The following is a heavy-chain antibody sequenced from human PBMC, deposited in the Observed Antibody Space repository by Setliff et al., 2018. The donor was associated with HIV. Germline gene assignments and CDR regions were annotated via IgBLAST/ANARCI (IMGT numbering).Heavy chain of an antibody. CDR1: TFSDYY. V-gene: IGHV3-11*01. CDR3: VQGGLSSGWGPF. CDR2: ISGSGGRT. D-gene: IGHD6-25*01. Sequence: TFSDYYISRIRQSPGKGLEWVSGISGSGGRTYYADSVRGRFTLPSDNSNNAVYLQMNSLRAEDTAVYYCVQGGLSSGWGPFWGQGTLVTVSS. J-gene: IGHJ4*02.